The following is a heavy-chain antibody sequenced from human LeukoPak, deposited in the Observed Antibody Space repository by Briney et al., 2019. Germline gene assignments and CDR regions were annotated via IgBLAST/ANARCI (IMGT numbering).Heavy chain of an antibody. J-gene: IGHJ4*02. CDR1: GFTFSNYA. CDR2: ITGSGGNT. D-gene: IGHD3-9*01. CDR3: AKWGDFDVLTGYYGPDF. V-gene: IGHV3-23*01. Sequence: PGGSLRLSCAASGFTFSNYAMGWVRQAPGKGLEWVSAITGSGGNTYYADSVKGRFTISRDNSKNTLYLQMNSLRDEDTAVYYCAKWGDFDVLTGYYGPDFWGQGTLVTVSS.